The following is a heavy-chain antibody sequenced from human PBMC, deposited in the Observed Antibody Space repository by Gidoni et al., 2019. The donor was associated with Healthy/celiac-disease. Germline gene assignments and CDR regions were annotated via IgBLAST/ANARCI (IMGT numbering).Heavy chain of an antibody. J-gene: IGHJ4*02. CDR3: ARGRYYYDSSGYLRAYYFDY. V-gene: IGHV4-34*01. CDR2: INHSGST. Sequence: QVQLQQWGAGLLKPSETLSLTCAVYGGSFSGYYWSWIRQPPGKGLEWIGEINHSGSTNYNPSLKSRVTISVDTSKNQFSLKLSSVTAADTAVYYCARGRYYYDSSGYLRAYYFDYWGQGTLVTVSS. D-gene: IGHD3-22*01. CDR1: GGSFSGYY.